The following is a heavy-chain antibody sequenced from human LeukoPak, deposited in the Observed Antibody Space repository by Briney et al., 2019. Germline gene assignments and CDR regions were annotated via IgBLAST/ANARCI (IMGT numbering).Heavy chain of an antibody. CDR3: AKSGRNWAYLEY. CDR1: GFTLSNYG. CDR2: IWYDGTNK. D-gene: IGHD7-27*01. V-gene: IGHV3-33*06. Sequence: GGSLRLSCAVSGFTLSNYGMHWVRQAPGRGLEWVAVIWYDGTNKYYADSVRGRFTISRDSSKNTLYLEMNSLRAEDTAVNYCAKSGRNWAYLEYWGQGTLVTVSS. J-gene: IGHJ4*02.